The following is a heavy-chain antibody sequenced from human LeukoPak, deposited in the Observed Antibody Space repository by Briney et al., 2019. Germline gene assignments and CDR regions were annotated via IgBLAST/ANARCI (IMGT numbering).Heavy chain of an antibody. CDR2: IYYSGTT. Sequence: PSETLSLTCTVSGASISPYYWSWIRQPAGKGLEWIGYIYYSGTTNYNPTLKSRVTILVDTSKNQFSLKLSSVTAADTAVYYCARDRYGGNSGEFDYWGQGTLVTVSS. CDR1: GASISPYY. D-gene: IGHD4-23*01. V-gene: IGHV4-59*01. CDR3: ARDRYGGNSGEFDY. J-gene: IGHJ4*02.